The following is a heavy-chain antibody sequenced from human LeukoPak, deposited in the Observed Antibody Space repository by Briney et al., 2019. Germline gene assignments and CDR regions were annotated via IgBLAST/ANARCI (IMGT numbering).Heavy chain of an antibody. CDR2: IYYSGIT. V-gene: IGHV4-39*02. Sequence: TASETLSLTCTVSGASISGSSHYFWGWLRQTPGKGLEWLGCIYYSGITYYTPSLKSRLTISVDTSRNQFSLKLSSVSAADTAVYYCARDSGMGYSPGTYSNSWGQGTRVTVSS. J-gene: IGHJ4*02. CDR1: GASISGSSHYF. D-gene: IGHD1-26*01. CDR3: ARDSGMGYSPGTYSNS.